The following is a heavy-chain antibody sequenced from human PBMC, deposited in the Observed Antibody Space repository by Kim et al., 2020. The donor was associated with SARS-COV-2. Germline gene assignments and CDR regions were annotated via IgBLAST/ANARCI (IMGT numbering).Heavy chain of an antibody. D-gene: IGHD6-19*01. J-gene: IGHJ4*02. V-gene: IGHV3-23*01. Sequence: YYADSVKGRFTISRDNSKNTLYLQMNSLRAEDTAIYYCAKVKGWAYYFDYWGQGTLVTVSS. CDR3: AKVKGWAYYFDY.